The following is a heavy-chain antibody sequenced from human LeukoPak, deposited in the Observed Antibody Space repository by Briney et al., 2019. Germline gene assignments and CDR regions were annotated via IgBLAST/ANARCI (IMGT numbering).Heavy chain of an antibody. Sequence: SETLSLTCAVYGGSFSGYYWSWIRQPPGKGLEWIGEINHSGSTNYNPSLKSRVTISVDTSKIQFSLKLSSVTAADTAVYYCASWLAGYSSSWYDYWGQGTLVTVSS. CDR1: GGSFSGYY. D-gene: IGHD6-13*01. J-gene: IGHJ4*02. CDR2: INHSGST. CDR3: ASWLAGYSSSWYDY. V-gene: IGHV4-34*01.